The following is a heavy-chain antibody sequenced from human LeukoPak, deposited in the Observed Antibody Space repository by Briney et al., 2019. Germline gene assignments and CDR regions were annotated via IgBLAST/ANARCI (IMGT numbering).Heavy chain of an antibody. CDR2: IAYDGSSE. CDR3: ARWNGGNSDGGLDV. CDR1: GFTFSRHG. D-gene: IGHD4-23*01. V-gene: IGHV3-33*01. Sequence: GGSLRLSCVGSGFTFSRHGIHWVRQAPGMGLEWVALIAYDGSSEDYADSVRGRFTISRDNFKDTADLQMNSLRAEDTAIYYCARWNGGNSDGGLDVRGQGTTVTVSS. J-gene: IGHJ6*02.